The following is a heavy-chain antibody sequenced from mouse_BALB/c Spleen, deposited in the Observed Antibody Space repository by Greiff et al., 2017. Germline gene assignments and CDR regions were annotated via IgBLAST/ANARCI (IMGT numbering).Heavy chain of an antibody. J-gene: IGHJ2*01. CDR1: GFTFSSYT. CDR2: ISSGGSYT. D-gene: IGHD2-1*01. Sequence: EVKVVESGGGLVKPGGSLKLSCAASGFTFSSYTMSWVRQTPEKRLEWVATISSGGSYTYYPDSVKGRFTISRDNAKNTLYLQMSSLKSEDTAMYYCTREEGGNYDYFDYWGQGTTLTVSS. CDR3: TREEGGNYDYFDY. V-gene: IGHV5-6-4*01.